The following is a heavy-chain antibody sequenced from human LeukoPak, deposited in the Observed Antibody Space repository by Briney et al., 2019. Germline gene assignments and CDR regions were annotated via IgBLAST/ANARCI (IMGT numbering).Heavy chain of an antibody. CDR2: IYHSGST. J-gene: IGHJ5*02. V-gene: IGHV4-38-2*02. CDR1: GYSISSGYY. D-gene: IGHD2-21*02. Sequence: SETLSLTCTVSGYSISSGYYWGWIRQPPGKGLEWIGSIYHSGSTYYNPSLKSRVTISVDTSKNQFSLKLSSVTAADTAVYYCARFMEVTAIRGSRLLFDPWGQGTLVTVSS. CDR3: ARFMEVTAIRGSRLLFDP.